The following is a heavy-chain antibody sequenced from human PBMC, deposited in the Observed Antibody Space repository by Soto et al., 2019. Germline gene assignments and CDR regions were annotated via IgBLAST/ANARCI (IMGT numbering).Heavy chain of an antibody. V-gene: IGHV1-8*01. CDR2: MNPNSGNT. CDR3: ARTTLYYYYMDV. CDR1: GYTFTSYD. J-gene: IGHJ6*03. Sequence: ASVKVSCKASGYTFTSYDINWVRQATGQGLEWMGWMNPNSGNTGYAQKFQGRVTMTRNTSISTAYMELSSLRSEDTAVYYCARTTLYYYYMDVSGKGTTVTVSS.